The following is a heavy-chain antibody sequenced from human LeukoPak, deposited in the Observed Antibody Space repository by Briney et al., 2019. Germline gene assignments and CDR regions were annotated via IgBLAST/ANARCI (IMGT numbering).Heavy chain of an antibody. V-gene: IGHV3-20*01. CDR3: ARVLTTVRGARGAFDI. CDR2: INWNGGTT. D-gene: IGHD3-10*01. Sequence: GGSLRLSCAASGFTFDDYGMSWVRQAPGKGLEWVSGINWNGGTTGYADSVKGRFTISRDNAKNSLYLQMNSLRAEDTALYHCARVLTTVRGARGAFDIWGQGTMVTVSS. CDR1: GFTFDDYG. J-gene: IGHJ3*02.